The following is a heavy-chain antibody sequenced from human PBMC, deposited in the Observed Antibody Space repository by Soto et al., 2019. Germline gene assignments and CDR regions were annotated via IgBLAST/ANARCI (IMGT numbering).Heavy chain of an antibody. CDR2: IIPIFGTA. CDR3: ARESDIVATPVGYYYGMDV. D-gene: IGHD5-12*01. V-gene: IGHV1-69*01. J-gene: IGHJ6*02. Sequence: QVQLVQSGAEVKKPGSSVKVSCKASGGTFSSYAISWVRQAPGQGLEWMGGIIPIFGTANYAQKFQGRVTITADESTSSAYMELSSLRSEDTAVYYCARESDIVATPVGYYYGMDVWGQGTTVTVSS. CDR1: GGTFSSYA.